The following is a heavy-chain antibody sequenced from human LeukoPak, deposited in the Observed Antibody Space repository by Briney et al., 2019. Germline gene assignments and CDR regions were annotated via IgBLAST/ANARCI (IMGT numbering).Heavy chain of an antibody. CDR1: GFTFSSYA. CDR2: ISSNGGST. Sequence: GGSLRLSCSAFGFTFSSYAMHWVRQAPGKGLEYVSAISSNGGSTYYADSVKGRFTISRDNSKNTLYLQMSSLRAEDTAVYYCAREWYYGSGSYLPWGQGTLVTVSS. J-gene: IGHJ5*02. V-gene: IGHV3-64D*06. CDR3: AREWYYGSGSYLP. D-gene: IGHD3-10*01.